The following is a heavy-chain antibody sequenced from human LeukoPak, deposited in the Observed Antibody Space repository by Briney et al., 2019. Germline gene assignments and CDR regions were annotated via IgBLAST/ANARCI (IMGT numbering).Heavy chain of an antibody. CDR1: GFSISNSA. CDR2: IVASSGST. J-gene: IGHJ4*02. CDR3: AKGAYDYIEMGYFDY. V-gene: IGHV3-23*01. D-gene: IGHD5-12*01. Sequence: GGSLRLSCAASGFSISNSAMSWVRQAPGKGLEWVSLIVASSGSTFYADAVKGRFTISRDSSKNTLYLQMNSLRAEDMAVYYCAKGAYDYIEMGYFDYWGQGTLVTVSS.